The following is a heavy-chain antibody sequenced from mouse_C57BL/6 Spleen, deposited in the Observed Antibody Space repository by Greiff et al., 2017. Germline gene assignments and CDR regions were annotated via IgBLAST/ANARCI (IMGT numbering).Heavy chain of an antibody. V-gene: IGHV1-18*01. J-gene: IGHJ3*01. CDR1: GYTFTDYN. Sequence: EVQLQQSGPELVKPGASVKIPCKASGYTFTDYNMDWVKQSHGKSLEWIGDINPNNGGTIYNQKFKGKATLTVDKSSSTAYMELRSLTSEDTAVYYCARKRGNAWFAYWGQGTLVTVSA. D-gene: IGHD2-1*01. CDR3: ARKRGNAWFAY. CDR2: INPNNGGT.